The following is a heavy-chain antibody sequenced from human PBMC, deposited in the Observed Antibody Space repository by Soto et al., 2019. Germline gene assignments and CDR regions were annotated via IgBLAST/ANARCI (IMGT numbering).Heavy chain of an antibody. J-gene: IGHJ4*02. D-gene: IGHD5-12*01. CDR3: ARGGPTRTVVATLGFGY. Sequence: VSFPASCYTFTIYGLSWVRQAPGQGREWMGWISAYNGNTNYAQKLQGRVTMTTDTSTSTAYMELRSLRADDTAVNYCARGGPTRTVVATLGFGYWGQGARVTVAS. CDR1: CYTFTIYG. V-gene: IGHV1-18*01. CDR2: ISAYNGNT.